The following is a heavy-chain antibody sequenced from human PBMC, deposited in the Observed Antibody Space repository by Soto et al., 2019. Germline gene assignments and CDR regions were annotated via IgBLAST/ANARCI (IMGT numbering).Heavy chain of an antibody. CDR3: ARERPDGARLDP. J-gene: IGHJ5*02. D-gene: IGHD6-6*01. V-gene: IGHV4-30-4*01. Sequence: QVRLQESGPGLVKPSQTLSLTCTVSGGSISSGDYYWSWIRQPPGKGLEWIGYIYHSGSTYYNPSLKRRVXXXVXXSKNQFSRKLSSVTAADTAVYYCARERPDGARLDPWGQGTLVTVSS. CDR1: GGSISSGDYY. CDR2: IYHSGST.